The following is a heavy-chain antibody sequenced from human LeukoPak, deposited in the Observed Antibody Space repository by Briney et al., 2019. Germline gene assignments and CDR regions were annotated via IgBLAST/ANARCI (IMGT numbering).Heavy chain of an antibody. V-gene: IGHV4-39*01. CDR1: GGSISSSSYH. CDR2: SYYGGST. J-gene: IGHJ3*02. D-gene: IGHD3-22*01. Sequence: SETLSLTCTVSGGSISSSSYHWGWIRQPPGKGLEWIGTSYYGGSTYYNPSLKSRVTISVDTSKKQFSLKLTSVTAADAAVYYCARLGDYYDSSGYFDAFDIWGQGTMVTVFS. CDR3: ARLGDYYDSSGYFDAFDI.